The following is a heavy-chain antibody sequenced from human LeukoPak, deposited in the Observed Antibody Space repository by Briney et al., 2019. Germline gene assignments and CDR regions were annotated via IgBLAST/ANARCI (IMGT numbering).Heavy chain of an antibody. D-gene: IGHD3-10*01. J-gene: IGHJ4*02. Sequence: SETLSLTCTVSGGSISSYYWSWIRQPPGKGLEWIGYIYYSGSTNYNPSLKSRGTISVDTSNNQFSLKLTSVTAADTAVYYCARSGRGNSAGFDCWGQGTLVTVSS. CDR3: ARSGRGNSAGFDC. CDR2: IYYSGST. CDR1: GGSISSYY. V-gene: IGHV4-59*01.